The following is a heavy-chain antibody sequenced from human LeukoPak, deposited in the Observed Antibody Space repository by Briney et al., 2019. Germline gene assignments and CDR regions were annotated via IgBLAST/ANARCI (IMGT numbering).Heavy chain of an antibody. D-gene: IGHD3-3*01. CDR2: INHSGST. CDR1: GGSFSGYY. J-gene: IGHJ3*02. V-gene: IGHV4-34*01. CDR3: ARDQVTIFGVVIHDAFDI. Sequence: PSETLSLTCAVYGGSFSGYYWSWIRQPPGKGLEWIGEINHSGSTNYNPSLKSRVTISVDTSKNQFSLKLSSVTAADTAVYYCARDQVTIFGVVIHDAFDIWGQGTMVTVSS.